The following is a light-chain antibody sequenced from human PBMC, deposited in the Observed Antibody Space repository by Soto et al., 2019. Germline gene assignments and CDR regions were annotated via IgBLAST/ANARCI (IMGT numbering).Light chain of an antibody. CDR3: AAWDDSLSGPGV. V-gene: IGLV1-47*01. J-gene: IGLJ2*01. Sequence: QSVLTQPPSASGTPGQRVTISCSGSSSNIGSNYVYWYQQLPGTAPKLLIYRNNQRPSGVPDRFSGYKSGTSASLAISGLRSEDEADYYCAAWDDSLSGPGVFGGGTKVTVL. CDR1: SSNIGSNY. CDR2: RNN.